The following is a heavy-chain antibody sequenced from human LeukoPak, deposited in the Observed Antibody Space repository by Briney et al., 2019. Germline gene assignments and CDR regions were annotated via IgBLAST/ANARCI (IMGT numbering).Heavy chain of an antibody. CDR2: ISYDGSNK. CDR1: GFTFSRYG. J-gene: IGHJ4*02. CDR3: VKEGVEYSYSYGDY. Sequence: GGSLRLSCAASGFTFSRYGMHWVRQAPGKGLEWVTAISYDGSNKYYADSVKGRFTISRDNAENTLYLQMNNLRPDDTAFYFCVKEGVEYSYSYGDYWGQGTLVTVSS. D-gene: IGHD3-16*01. V-gene: IGHV3-30*04.